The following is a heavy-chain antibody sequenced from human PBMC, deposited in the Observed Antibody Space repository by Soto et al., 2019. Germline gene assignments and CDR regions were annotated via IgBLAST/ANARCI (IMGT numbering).Heavy chain of an antibody. CDR2: VYSTGTT. CDR1: GGSINSYW. V-gene: IGHV4-4*07. J-gene: IGHJ4*02. CDR3: ARDIGSYAYGEGY. Sequence: SETLSLTCSVSGGSINSYWWSWIRQPAGKGLEWIGRVYSTGTTDYNPSLNSRATMSVETSKNQFSLKLTSVTAADTAVHYCARDIGSYAYGEGYWGQGIQVTVSS. D-gene: IGHD3-10*01.